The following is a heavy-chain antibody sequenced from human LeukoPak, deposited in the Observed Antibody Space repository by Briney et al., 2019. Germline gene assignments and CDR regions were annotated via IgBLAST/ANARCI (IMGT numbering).Heavy chain of an antibody. CDR3: ARLPLGYCGDTSCLE. Sequence: ASVKVSCKASGYTFNTYGISWVRQAPGQGLEWMGWISSSTGNTKYAQKLQGRVTMTTDTSTSTAHLELRNLRSDDTAMYYCARLPLGYCGDTSCLEWGQGTLVTVSS. CDR2: ISSSTGNT. D-gene: IGHD2-2*01. V-gene: IGHV1-18*01. CDR1: GYTFNTYG. J-gene: IGHJ4*02.